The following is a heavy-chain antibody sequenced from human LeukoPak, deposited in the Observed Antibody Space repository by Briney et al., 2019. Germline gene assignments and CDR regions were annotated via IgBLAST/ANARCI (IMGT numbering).Heavy chain of an antibody. CDR2: VHPEGTEK. Sequence: GGSLRLSCAASGFTFSDYWMDWVRQAPGKGLEWVANVHPEGTEKYHADSVKGRFTISRDNVDNTLYLQMNSLRVDDTAIYYCAKNSGWYRYDSWGQGTLVTVSS. D-gene: IGHD6-13*01. CDR3: AKNSGWYRYDS. V-gene: IGHV3-7*03. J-gene: IGHJ4*02. CDR1: GFTFSDYW.